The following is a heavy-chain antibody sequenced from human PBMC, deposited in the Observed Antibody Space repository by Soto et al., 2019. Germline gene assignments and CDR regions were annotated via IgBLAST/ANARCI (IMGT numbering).Heavy chain of an antibody. CDR3: ARTAGGRVRGALDI. J-gene: IGHJ3*02. V-gene: IGHV3-30-3*01. Sequence: QPGGPLRLSCVPSGSTFSSYGMHWVRQAPGKGLEWVAGIPNAENKKYYADSVKGRFTISRDNSQNTLFLQMHSLMSEDTAVYYCARTAGGRVRGALDIWGQGTMVTVSS. CDR2: IPNAENKK. D-gene: IGHD6-13*01. CDR1: GSTFSSYG.